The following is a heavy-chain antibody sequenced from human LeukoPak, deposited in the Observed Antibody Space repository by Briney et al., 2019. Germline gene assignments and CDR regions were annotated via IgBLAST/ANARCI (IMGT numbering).Heavy chain of an antibody. Sequence: GGSLRLSCAASGFTFSSYAMGWVRQAPGKGLEWVSAISGSGGSTYYADSVKGRFTISRDNSKNTLYLQMNSLRAEDTAVYYCAKAMYSSGWYFDYWGQGTLVTVSS. V-gene: IGHV3-23*01. J-gene: IGHJ4*02. D-gene: IGHD6-25*01. CDR2: ISGSGGST. CDR1: GFTFSSYA. CDR3: AKAMYSSGWYFDY.